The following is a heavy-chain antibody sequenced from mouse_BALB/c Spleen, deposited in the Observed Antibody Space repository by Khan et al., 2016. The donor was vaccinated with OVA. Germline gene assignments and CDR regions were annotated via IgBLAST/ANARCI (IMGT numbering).Heavy chain of an antibody. Sequence: EVELVESGGGLVQPGGSLTLSCPTSGFTFSDYYMYWVRQTPEKRLEWVAYISNRGSTTYYPDTVRGRFTISRDHAKHTLYLQMSRRKSEDTAMYYCAREGDDGGLAYWGQGTLVTVSA. CDR1: GFTFSDYY. CDR3: AREGDDGGLAY. CDR2: ISNRGSTT. D-gene: IGHD2-3*01. J-gene: IGHJ3*01. V-gene: IGHV5-12*02.